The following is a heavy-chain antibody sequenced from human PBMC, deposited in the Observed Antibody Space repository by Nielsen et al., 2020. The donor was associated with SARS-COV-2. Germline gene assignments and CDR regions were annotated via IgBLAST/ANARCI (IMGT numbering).Heavy chain of an antibody. D-gene: IGHD3-3*01. Sequence: GESLKISCKGSGYSFTSYWIGWVRQMPGKGLEWMGIIYPGDSDTRYSPSFQGQVTISADKSISTAYLQWSSLKASDTAMYYCARQLLYDFWSGPGAFDIWGQGTMVTVSS. J-gene: IGHJ3*02. CDR3: ARQLLYDFWSGPGAFDI. CDR1: GYSFTSYW. CDR2: IYPGDSDT. V-gene: IGHV5-51*01.